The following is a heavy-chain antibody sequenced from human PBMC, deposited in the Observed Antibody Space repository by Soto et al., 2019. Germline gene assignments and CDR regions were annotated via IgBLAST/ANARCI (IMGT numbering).Heavy chain of an antibody. CDR3: AAVSGRDGYNLGL. D-gene: IGHD1-1*01. CDR1: GFTFTSSA. Sequence: QMPLVQSGPEVKKPGTSVKVSCKASGFTFTSSAVQWVRQARGQRLEWIGWIVVGSGNTNYAQKFQERVTITRDMSTSTAYMELSSLRSEDTAVYYCAAVSGRDGYNLGLWGQGTLVTVSS. J-gene: IGHJ4*02. CDR2: IVVGSGNT. V-gene: IGHV1-58*01.